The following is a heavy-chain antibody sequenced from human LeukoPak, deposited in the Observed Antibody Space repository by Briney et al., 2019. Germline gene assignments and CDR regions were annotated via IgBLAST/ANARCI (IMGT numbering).Heavy chain of an antibody. CDR1: GFTFSTYW. CDR3: AREGVHCSGRSCLKAY. J-gene: IGHJ4*02. D-gene: IGHD2-15*01. V-gene: IGHV3-7*03. CDR2: IKKDGSEK. Sequence: GGSLRLSRAASGFTFSTYWMSWVRQAPGKGLEGWANIKKDGSEKDYMDSVKGRFTISRDNAENSLYLQMNSLRAEDTAVYYCAREGVHCSGRSCLKAYWGQGTQVTVSS.